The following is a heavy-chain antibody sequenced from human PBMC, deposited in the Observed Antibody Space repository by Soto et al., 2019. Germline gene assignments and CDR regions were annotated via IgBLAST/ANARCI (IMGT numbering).Heavy chain of an antibody. CDR1: GFTFSSYA. CDR3: AKGLDGTWPFDY. V-gene: IGHV3-23*01. Sequence: GGSLRLSCAASGFTFSSYAISWVRQAPGKGLEWGSAISGSGGSTYYADSVKGRFTISRDNSKNTLYLQMNSLRAEDTAVYYCAKGLDGTWPFDYWGQGTLVTVSS. D-gene: IGHD1-1*01. CDR2: ISGSGGST. J-gene: IGHJ4*02.